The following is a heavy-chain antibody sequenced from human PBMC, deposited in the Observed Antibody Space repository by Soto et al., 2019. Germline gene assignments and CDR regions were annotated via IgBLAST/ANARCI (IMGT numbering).Heavy chain of an antibody. CDR2: IFHGGNT. Sequence: SETLSLTCAVSGYSISSGNYWGWIRKPPGKGLEWIGSIFHGGNTYYNPSLKSRVTISVDMSKNQFSLKLNSVTAADTAVYYCARARWYDAFDVWGQGTVVTVSS. V-gene: IGHV4-38-2*01. CDR3: ARARWYDAFDV. CDR1: GYSISSGNY. J-gene: IGHJ3*01. D-gene: IGHD2-15*01.